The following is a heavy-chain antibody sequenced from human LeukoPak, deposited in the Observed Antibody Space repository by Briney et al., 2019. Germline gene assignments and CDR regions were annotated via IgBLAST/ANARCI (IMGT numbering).Heavy chain of an antibody. V-gene: IGHV4-61*02. CDR2: IYTSGST. J-gene: IGHJ3*02. Sequence: SQTLSLTCTVSGGSISSDSHYWNWIRQLAGKGLEWIGRIYTSGSTNYNPSLNPSLKSRATISIDTSKNQFSLRLSAVTAADTAVYYCARDGLSDAFDIWGQGTMVTVSS. D-gene: IGHD5-12*01. CDR1: GGSISSDSHY. CDR3: ARDGLSDAFDI.